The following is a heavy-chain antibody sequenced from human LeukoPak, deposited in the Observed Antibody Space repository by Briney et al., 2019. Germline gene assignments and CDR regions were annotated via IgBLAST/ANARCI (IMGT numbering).Heavy chain of an antibody. CDR3: ARDPTVTYFSNYFDY. D-gene: IGHD4-17*01. J-gene: IGHJ4*02. V-gene: IGHV3-30*03. Sequence: PGGSLRLSCAASGFTFSSNAMSWVRQAPGKGLEWVAVISYDGSNKYSADSVKGRFTISRDNSRDTLYLQMNSLRAEDTAVYYCARDPTVTYFSNYFDYWGQGTLVTVSS. CDR1: GFTFSSNA. CDR2: ISYDGSNK.